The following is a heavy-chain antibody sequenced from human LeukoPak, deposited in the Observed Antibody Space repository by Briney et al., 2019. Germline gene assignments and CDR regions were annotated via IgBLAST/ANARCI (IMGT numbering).Heavy chain of an antibody. D-gene: IGHD6-19*01. J-gene: IGHJ4*02. CDR1: GYTFINYG. V-gene: IGHV1-18*01. CDR2: ISAYNGNT. Sequence: GASVKVSCKASGYTFINYGVSWVRQAPGQGLEWMGWISAYNGNTNYAQKLQGRVTVTTDTSTNTAYMELRGLRSDDTAVYYCARDTGSGSAWSGGADYWGQGTLVTVSS. CDR3: ARDTGSGSAWSGGADY.